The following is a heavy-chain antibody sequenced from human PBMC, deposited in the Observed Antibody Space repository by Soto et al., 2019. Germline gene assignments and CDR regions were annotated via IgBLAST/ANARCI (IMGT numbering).Heavy chain of an antibody. V-gene: IGHV1-24*01. D-gene: IGHD3-10*01. CDR3: TPMVRGVIIGRGRRTYWFDP. J-gene: IGHJ5*02. CDR1: GYTLTELS. CDR2: FDPEDGET. Sequence: ASVKVSCKVSGYTLTELSMHWVRQAPGKGLEWMGGFDPEDGETIYAQKFQGRVTMTEDTSTDTAYMELSSLRSEDTAVYYCTPMVRGVIIGRGRRTYWFDPWGQGTLVTVSS.